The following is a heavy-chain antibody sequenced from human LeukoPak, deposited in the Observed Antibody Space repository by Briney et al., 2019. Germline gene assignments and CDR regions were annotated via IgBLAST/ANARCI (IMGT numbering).Heavy chain of an antibody. J-gene: IGHJ4*02. CDR2: IWYDGSNK. V-gene: IGHV3-33*06. Sequence: QPGGSLRLSCAASGFTFSSYGMHWVRQAPGKGLEWVAVIWYDGSNKYYADSVKGRFTISRDNSKNTLYLQMNSLRAEDTAVYYCAKDRGSYMPYYFDYWGQGTLVTVSS. CDR3: AKDRGSYMPYYFDY. D-gene: IGHD1-26*01. CDR1: GFTFSSYG.